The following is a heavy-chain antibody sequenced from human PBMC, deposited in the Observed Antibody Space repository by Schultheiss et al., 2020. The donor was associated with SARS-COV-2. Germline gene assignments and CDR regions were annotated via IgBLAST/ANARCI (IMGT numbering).Heavy chain of an antibody. CDR2: INHSGST. V-gene: IGHV4-34*01. Sequence: SQTLSLTCAVYGGSFSGYYWSWIRQPPGKGLEWIGEINHSGSTNYNPSLKSRVTISVDMSKNQFFLKLSSVTAADTAVYYCARPEHHYYDCSGYYYAWGQGTLVTVSS. D-gene: IGHD3-22*01. CDR1: GGSFSGYY. CDR3: ARPEHHYYDCSGYYYA. J-gene: IGHJ4*02.